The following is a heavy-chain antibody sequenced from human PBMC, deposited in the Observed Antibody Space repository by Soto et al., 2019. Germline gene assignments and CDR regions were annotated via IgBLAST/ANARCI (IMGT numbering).Heavy chain of an antibody. V-gene: IGHV5-51*01. D-gene: IGHD2-21*02. Sequence: GASLKISCTASRYRFTSYWIGWVRQQPGKGLEWMGIIYPGGSSIRYGPSCRGQVTISADKSLSTAYLEWSSLKASDTAIYFCARGHLYYYSIPASYPFDFWGQGTLVT. CDR1: RYRFTSYW. J-gene: IGHJ4*02. CDR2: IYPGGSSI. CDR3: ARGHLYYYSIPASYPFDF.